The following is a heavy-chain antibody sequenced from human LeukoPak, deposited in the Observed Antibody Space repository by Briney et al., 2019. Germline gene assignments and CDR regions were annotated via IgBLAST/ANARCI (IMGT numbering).Heavy chain of an antibody. CDR3: ATDLYSSGWYSSY. J-gene: IGHJ4*02. Sequence: GGSLRLSCAASGFTFSDYYMSWIRQAPGKGLEWVSYISSSGSTIYYADSVKGRFTISRDNAKNSLYLQMNSLRAEGTAVYYCATDLYSSGWYSSYWGQGTLVTVSS. D-gene: IGHD6-19*01. CDR2: ISSSGSTI. CDR1: GFTFSDYY. V-gene: IGHV3-11*01.